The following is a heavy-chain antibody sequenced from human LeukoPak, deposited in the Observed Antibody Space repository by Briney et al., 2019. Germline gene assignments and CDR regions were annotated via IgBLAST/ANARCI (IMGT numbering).Heavy chain of an antibody. V-gene: IGHV4-4*07. CDR3: ARDRAEWLAHYYFDY. CDR2: IYTSGST. J-gene: IGHJ4*02. D-gene: IGHD6-19*01. Sequence: WETLSLTGTVFGGSTSSYYWSWIRQPAGKGLEWSGRIYTSGSTNYNPSLKSRVTMSVDTSKNQFSLKLSSVTAADTAVYYCARDRAEWLAHYYFDYWGQGTLVTVSS. CDR1: GGSTSSYY.